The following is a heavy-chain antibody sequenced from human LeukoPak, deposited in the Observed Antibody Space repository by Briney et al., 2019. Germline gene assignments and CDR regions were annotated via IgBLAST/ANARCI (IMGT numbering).Heavy chain of an antibody. D-gene: IGHD3-10*01. CDR1: GGSISSYY. Sequence: SETLSLTCTVSGGSISSYYWSWTRQPPGKGLEWIGYIYYSGSTNYNPSLKSRVTISVDTSKNQFSLKLSSVSAADTAVYYCARRVSYYGSGSYYTRSHHFDYWGQGTLGTVSS. J-gene: IGHJ4*02. CDR2: IYYSGST. V-gene: IGHV4-59*01. CDR3: ARRVSYYGSGSYYTRSHHFDY.